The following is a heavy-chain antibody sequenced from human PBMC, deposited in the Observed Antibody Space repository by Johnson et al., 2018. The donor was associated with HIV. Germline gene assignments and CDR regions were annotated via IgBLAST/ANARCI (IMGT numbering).Heavy chain of an antibody. CDR1: GFTFDDYA. Sequence: VQLVESGGGVVRPGGSLRLSCAASGFTFDDYAMHWVRQAPGKGLEWVSLISWDGGSTYYADSVKGRFTISRDNSKNSLYLQMNSLRAEDTALYYCAKERTPSSWTGMDAFDIWGQGTMVTVSS. V-gene: IGHV3-43D*03. CDR2: ISWDGGST. CDR3: AKERTPSSWTGMDAFDI. D-gene: IGHD6-13*01. J-gene: IGHJ3*02.